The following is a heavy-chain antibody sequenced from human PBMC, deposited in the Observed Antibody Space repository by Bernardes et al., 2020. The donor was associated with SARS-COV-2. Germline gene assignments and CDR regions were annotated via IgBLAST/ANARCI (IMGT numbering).Heavy chain of an antibody. CDR1: GYTLSRYS. CDR2: VNRSGGGT. V-gene: IGHV1-46*01. J-gene: IGHJ4*02. CDR3: ARDLGLGSYYTDY. Sequence: ASVKVSCKTSGYTLSRYSTHWVRQAPGQGLEWMGIVNRSGGGTAYARSFQGRVTMTRDTSTSTEYMELSSLTSEDTAVYYCARDLGLGSYYTDYWGQGTLVNVSS. D-gene: IGHD3-10*01.